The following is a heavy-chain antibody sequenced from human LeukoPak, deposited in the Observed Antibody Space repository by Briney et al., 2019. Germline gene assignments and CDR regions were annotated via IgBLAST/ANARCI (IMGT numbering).Heavy chain of an antibody. V-gene: IGHV3-7*01. D-gene: IGHD3-16*01. CDR2: IKPGGGER. CDR3: MRGGGDY. CDR1: GVTLSTYG. J-gene: IGHJ4*02. Sequence: GGSLRLSCVASGVTLSTYGMNWVRQAPGKGLEWVANIKPGGGERYYVDSVKGRFNISRDNAKNSVDLQMNSLRVEDTDVYYCMRGGGDYWGQGTLVTVSS.